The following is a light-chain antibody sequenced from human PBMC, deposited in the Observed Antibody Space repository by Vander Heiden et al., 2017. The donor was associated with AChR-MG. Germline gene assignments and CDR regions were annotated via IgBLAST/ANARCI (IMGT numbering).Light chain of an antibody. CDR3: QQYNNWPPYT. CDR2: GAS. Sequence: EIVLPQLPATLSVSPGERATLSCRASQSVSSNLAWYQQKPGQAPRLLIYGASTRATGIPARFSGSGSGTEFTLTISSLQSEDFAVYYCQQYNNWPPYTFGQGTKVEIK. J-gene: IGKJ1*01. V-gene: IGKV3-15*01. CDR1: QSVSSN.